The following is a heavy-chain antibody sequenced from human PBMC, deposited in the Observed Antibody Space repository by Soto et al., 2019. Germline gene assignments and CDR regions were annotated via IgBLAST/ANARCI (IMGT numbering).Heavy chain of an antibody. CDR3: AKGSTAMTYFDY. D-gene: IGHD5-18*01. CDR2: ISSDGSNK. CDR1: GFTFSSYG. Sequence: QVQLVESGGGVVQPGRSLRLSCAASGFTFSSYGMHWVRQAPGKGLEWVAVISSDGSNKYYADTVKGRFTISRDNSKNTLYLQMNSLRAEDTAVYYCAKGSTAMTYFDYWGQGPLVNVSS. J-gene: IGHJ4*02. V-gene: IGHV3-30*18.